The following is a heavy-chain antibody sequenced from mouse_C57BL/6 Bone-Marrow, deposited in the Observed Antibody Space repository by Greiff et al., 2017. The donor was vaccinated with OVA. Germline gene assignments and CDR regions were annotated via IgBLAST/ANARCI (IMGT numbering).Heavy chain of an antibody. J-gene: IGHJ4*01. Sequence: VQLKESGPELVKPGASVKISCKASGYTFTDYYMNWVKQSHGKSLEWIGDINPNNGGTSYNQKFKGKATLTVDKSSSTAYMELRSLTSEDSAVYYCASYSSSYAMDYWGQGTSVTVSS. CDR2: INPNNGGT. V-gene: IGHV1-26*01. CDR3: ASYSSSYAMDY. D-gene: IGHD1-1*01. CDR1: GYTFTDYY.